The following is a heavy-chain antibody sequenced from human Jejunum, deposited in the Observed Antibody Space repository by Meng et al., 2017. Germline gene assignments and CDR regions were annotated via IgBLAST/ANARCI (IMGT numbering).Heavy chain of an antibody. J-gene: IGHJ4*02. V-gene: IGHV3-74*01. CDR3: LDEAPRSDY. D-gene: IGHD1-1*01. CDR2: ISGDGSIT. Sequence: GESLKISCAASGFTFNNYWMYWVRQVPGKGLVWVSRISGDGSITNYADSVKGRFTISRDNAKNTLYLQMNSLRPEDTAVYYCLDEAPRSDYWGQGSLVTVSS. CDR1: GFTFNNYW.